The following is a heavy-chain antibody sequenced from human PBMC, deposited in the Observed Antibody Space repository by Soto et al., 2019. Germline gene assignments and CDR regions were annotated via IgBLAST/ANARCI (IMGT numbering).Heavy chain of an antibody. CDR3: AKGTWDTAMVIYFDY. V-gene: IGHV3-23*01. J-gene: IGHJ4*02. Sequence: EVQLLESGGGLVQPGGSLRLSCAASGFTFSSYAMSWVRQAPGKGLEWVSGISGSGGNTYYADSVKGRFTISRDNSKNTLYLQMNSLRAEDTAIYYCAKGTWDTAMVIYFDYWGQGTLVTVSS. CDR2: ISGSGGNT. CDR1: GFTFSSYA. D-gene: IGHD5-18*01.